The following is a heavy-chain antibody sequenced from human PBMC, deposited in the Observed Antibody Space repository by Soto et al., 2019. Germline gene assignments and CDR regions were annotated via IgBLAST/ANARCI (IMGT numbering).Heavy chain of an antibody. CDR1: GGTFSSYA. Sequence: QVQLVQSGAEVKKPGSSVKVSCKASGGTFSSYAISWVRQAPGQGLEWMGGIIPIFGTANYAQKFQGRVTITAGESTSTAYMELSSLRSEDTAVYYCARGTYYYDSSGYYPLDYWGQGTLVTVSS. D-gene: IGHD3-22*01. CDR3: ARGTYYYDSSGYYPLDY. V-gene: IGHV1-69*01. J-gene: IGHJ4*02. CDR2: IIPIFGTA.